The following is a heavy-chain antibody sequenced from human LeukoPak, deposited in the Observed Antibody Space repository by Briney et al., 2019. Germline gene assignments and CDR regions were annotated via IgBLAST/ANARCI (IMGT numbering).Heavy chain of an antibody. Sequence: GGSLRLSCAASGFTFSSYGMSWVRQAPGKGLEWVSAISGSGGSTYYADSVKGRFTISRDNSKNTLYLQMNSLRAEDTAVYYCAKDSASTRNYYDSSGYYPFDYWGQGTLVTVSS. CDR3: AKDSASTRNYYDSSGYYPFDY. CDR1: GFTFSSYG. D-gene: IGHD3-22*01. J-gene: IGHJ4*02. CDR2: ISGSGGST. V-gene: IGHV3-23*01.